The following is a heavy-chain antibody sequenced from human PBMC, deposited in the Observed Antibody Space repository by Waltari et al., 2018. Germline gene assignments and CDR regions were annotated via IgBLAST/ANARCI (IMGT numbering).Heavy chain of an antibody. D-gene: IGHD6-13*01. CDR3: ARAMSSSWPIDP. J-gene: IGHJ5*02. CDR1: GGSISSYY. CDR2: IYYSGST. V-gene: IGHV4-59*01. Sequence: QVQLQESGPGLVKPSETLSLTCPVSGGSISSYYCSWIRQPPGKGLEWIGYIYYSGSTNYNPSLKSRVTISVDTAKNQFSLKLSSVTAADTAVYYCARAMSSSWPIDPWGQGTLVTVSS.